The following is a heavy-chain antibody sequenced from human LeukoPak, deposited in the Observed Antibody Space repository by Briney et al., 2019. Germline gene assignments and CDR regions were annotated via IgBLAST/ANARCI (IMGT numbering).Heavy chain of an antibody. V-gene: IGHV3-23*01. J-gene: IGHJ4*02. D-gene: IGHD2-15*01. Sequence: AGGSLRLSCAASGFAFSSYAMSWVRQPPGKGLEWVSVISRRDDYTYYADSVKGRFTISRDNSKNTLYLQMNSLRAEDTAIYYCAKYCSAIGCYSGLDYWGQGTLVTVSS. CDR2: ISRRDDYT. CDR3: AKYCSAIGCYSGLDY. CDR1: GFAFSSYA.